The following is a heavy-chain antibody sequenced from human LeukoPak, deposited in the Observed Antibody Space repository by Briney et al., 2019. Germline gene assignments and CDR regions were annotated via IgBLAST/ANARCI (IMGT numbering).Heavy chain of an antibody. J-gene: IGHJ4*02. V-gene: IGHV3-23*01. CDR1: GLTFSSHA. CDR3: AKETYSYDSSGYSDTAFDH. D-gene: IGHD3-22*01. Sequence: GGSLRLSCAASGLTFSSHAMNWVRQAPGKGLEWVSSIIDTGGRTYYADSVKGRFIISRDNSKNTLYLQMNSLGAEDTAIYYCAKETYSYDSSGYSDTAFDHWGQGTLVTVSS. CDR2: IIDTGGRT.